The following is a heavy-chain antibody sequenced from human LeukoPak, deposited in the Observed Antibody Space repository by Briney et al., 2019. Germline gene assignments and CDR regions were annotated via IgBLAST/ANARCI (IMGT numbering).Heavy chain of an antibody. CDR1: GYTFTGYY. J-gene: IGHJ4*02. V-gene: IGHV1-2*04. CDR2: INPNSGGT. D-gene: IGHD3-10*01. Sequence: ASVKVSCKASGYTFTGYYMHWVRQAPGQGLEWMGWINPNSGGTNYAQKFQGWVTVTRDTSISTAYMELSRLRSDDTAVYYCVRANGSGSISDYWGQGTLVTVSS. CDR3: VRANGSGSISDY.